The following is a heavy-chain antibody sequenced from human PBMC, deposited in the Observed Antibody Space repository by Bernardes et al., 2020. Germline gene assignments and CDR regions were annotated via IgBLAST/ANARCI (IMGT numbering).Heavy chain of an antibody. D-gene: IGHD3-10*01. Sequence: GGSLRLSCAASGFTFSSYAMSWVRQAPGKGLEWVSAISGSGGSTYYAASVKGWFTISRDNSKNTLYLQMNSLRAEDTAVYYCASGAGSYPWWFDPWGQGTLVTVSS. J-gene: IGHJ5*02. CDR3: ASGAGSYPWWFDP. CDR2: ISGSGGST. CDR1: GFTFSSYA. V-gene: IGHV3-23*01.